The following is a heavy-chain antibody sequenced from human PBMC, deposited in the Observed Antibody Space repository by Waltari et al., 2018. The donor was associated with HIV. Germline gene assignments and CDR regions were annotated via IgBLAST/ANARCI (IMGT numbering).Heavy chain of an antibody. J-gene: IGHJ5*02. CDR3: ARTYYDFWSGQKTYNWFDP. Sequence: QVQLQESGPGLVKPSQTLSLTCTVSGGSISSGSHYWSWIRQPPGKGLKWIGRIYTSGSTNYNPSLKSRVTISVDTSKNQFSLKLSSVTAADTAVYYCARTYYDFWSGQKTYNWFDPWGQGTLVTVSS. V-gene: IGHV4-61*02. D-gene: IGHD3-3*01. CDR2: IYTSGST. CDR1: GGSISSGSHY.